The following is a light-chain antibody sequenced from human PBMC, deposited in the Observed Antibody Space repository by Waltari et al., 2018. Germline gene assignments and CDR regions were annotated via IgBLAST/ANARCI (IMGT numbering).Light chain of an antibody. CDR1: SSNIGGNT. Sequence: QSVLTQSPSASGTPGQRVTMSCSGISSNIGGNTVSWYQHLPGTAPKLLICRNDERASGVPDRFSGSKSGTSASLAISGLQSEDEADYYCASWDDSLSGHWVFGGGTKLTVL. J-gene: IGLJ3*02. CDR2: RND. V-gene: IGLV1-44*01. CDR3: ASWDDSLSGHWV.